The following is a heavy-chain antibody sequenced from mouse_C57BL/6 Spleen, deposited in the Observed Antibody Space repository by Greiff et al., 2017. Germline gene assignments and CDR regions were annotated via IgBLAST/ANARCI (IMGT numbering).Heavy chain of an antibody. CDR2: IYPSDSET. CDR3: ARSLYYYAMDY. Sequence: QVQLKQPGAELVRPGSSVKLSCKASGYTFTSYWMDWVKQRPGQGLEWIGNIYPSDSETHYNQKFKDKATLTVDKSSSTAYMQLSSLTSEDSAVYYCARSLYYYAMDYWGQGTSVTVSS. J-gene: IGHJ4*01. V-gene: IGHV1-61*01. D-gene: IGHD6-5*01. CDR1: GYTFTSYW.